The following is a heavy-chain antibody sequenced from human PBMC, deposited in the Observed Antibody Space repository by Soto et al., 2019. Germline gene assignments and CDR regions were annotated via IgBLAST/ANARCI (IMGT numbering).Heavy chain of an antibody. CDR2: IWYDGSNK. D-gene: IGHD4-17*01. J-gene: IGHJ6*02. CDR1: GFTFSSYG. V-gene: IGHV3-33*01. CDR3: ARDRTVTTPGWYYYYGMDV. Sequence: QVQLVESGGGVVQPGRSLRLSCAASGFTFSSYGMHWVRQAPGKGLEWVAVIWYDGSNKYYADSVKGRFTISRDNSKNTLYLQMNSLRAEDTAVYYCARDRTVTTPGWYYYYGMDVWGQGTTVTVSS.